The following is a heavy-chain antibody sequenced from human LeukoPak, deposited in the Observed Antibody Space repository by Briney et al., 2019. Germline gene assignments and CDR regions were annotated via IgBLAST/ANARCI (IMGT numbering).Heavy chain of an antibody. Sequence: SETLSLTCTVSGGSVSSGSYYWSWFRQPPGRGLEWIGYIYYSGSTNYNPSLKSRVTISVDTSKNQFSLKLSSVTAADTAVYYCARDRVGATSNFDYWGQGTLVTVSS. CDR1: GGSVSSGSYY. J-gene: IGHJ4*02. CDR3: ARDRVGATSNFDY. V-gene: IGHV4-61*01. CDR2: IYYSGST. D-gene: IGHD1-26*01.